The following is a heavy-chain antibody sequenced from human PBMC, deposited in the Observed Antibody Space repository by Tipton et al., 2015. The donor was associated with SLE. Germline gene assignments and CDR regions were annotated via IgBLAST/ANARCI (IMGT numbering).Heavy chain of an antibody. J-gene: IGHJ4*02. V-gene: IGHV4-34*01. CDR3: ARGFLFQGLTFGY. Sequence: TLSLTCNVSGGSFNNYYWTWIRQPPGKGLECIGKINHSGSTYYNPSLQSRVTMSVDTSKNQFSLKLTSVTAADTAVYYCARGFLFQGLTFGYWGQGILVTVSS. CDR2: INHSGST. CDR1: GGSFNNYY. D-gene: IGHD2/OR15-2a*01.